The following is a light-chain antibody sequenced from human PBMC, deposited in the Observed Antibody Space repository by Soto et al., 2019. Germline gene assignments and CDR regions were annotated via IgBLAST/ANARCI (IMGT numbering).Light chain of an antibody. J-gene: IGKJ1*01. V-gene: IGKV3-20*01. Sequence: EIVLTQSPVTLSLSPGERATLSCRASQSISSSYLAWYQQKPGQAPRPLIFGASSRASGIPGRFSGSGSGTDFPLTINRLEPEDFAVYYCQHYGTSATWTFGQGTKVEIK. CDR1: QSISSSY. CDR2: GAS. CDR3: QHYGTSATWT.